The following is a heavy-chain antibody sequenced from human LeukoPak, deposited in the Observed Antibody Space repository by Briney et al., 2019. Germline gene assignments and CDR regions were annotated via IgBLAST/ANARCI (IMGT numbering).Heavy chain of an antibody. J-gene: IGHJ6*02. CDR1: GFAFSSYW. CDR2: INTDGTTT. CDR3: AKDLSYCSGGTCYTSRYYGMDV. V-gene: IGHV3-74*01. D-gene: IGHD2-15*01. Sequence: GGSLRLSCAASGFAFSSYWMHWVRQAPGKGLVWVSHINTDGTTTTYADSVKGRFTISRDNAKNTLYLQMNSLRAEDTAVYYCAKDLSYCSGGTCYTSRYYGMDVWGQGTTVTVSS.